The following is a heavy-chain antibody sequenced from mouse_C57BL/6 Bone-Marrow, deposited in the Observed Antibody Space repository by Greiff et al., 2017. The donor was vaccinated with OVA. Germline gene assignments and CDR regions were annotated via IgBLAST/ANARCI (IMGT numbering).Heavy chain of an antibody. CDR1: GYTFTSYW. D-gene: IGHD2-12*01. CDR3: ARAELLGRGLDY. J-gene: IGHJ2*01. V-gene: IGHV1-64*01. CDR2: IHPNSGST. Sequence: QVQLQQPGAELVKPGASVKLSCKASGYTFTSYWMHWVKQRPGQGLEWIGMIHPNSGSTNYNEKFKSKATLTVDKSSSTAYMQLSRLTSEDSAVYCCARAELLGRGLDYWGQGTTLTVSS.